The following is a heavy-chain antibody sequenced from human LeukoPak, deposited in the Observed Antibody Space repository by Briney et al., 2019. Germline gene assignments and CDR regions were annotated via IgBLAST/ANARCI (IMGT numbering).Heavy chain of an antibody. J-gene: IGHJ4*02. D-gene: IGHD2-2*01. CDR3: ARPSSTSLPFDY. V-gene: IGHV1-2*02. CDR1: GYTFTGYY. Sequence: ASAKVSCKASGYTFTGYYMHWVRQAPGQGLGGRGWINPNSGGTNYAQKFQGRVTMTRDTSISTAYMELSRLRSDDTAVYYCARPSSTSLPFDYWGQGTLVTVSS. CDR2: INPNSGGT.